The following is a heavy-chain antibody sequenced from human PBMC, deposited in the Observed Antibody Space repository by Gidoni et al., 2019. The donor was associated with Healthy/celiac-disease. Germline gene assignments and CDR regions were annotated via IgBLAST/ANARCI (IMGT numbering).Heavy chain of an antibody. D-gene: IGHD6-25*01. CDR2: IYYSGRT. V-gene: IGHV4-39*07. Sequence: QLQLQESGPGLVKPSETLSLTCTVSGGSISSSSYYWGWIRQPPGKGLEWIGSIYYSGRTYYNPSLKSRVTISVDTSKNQFSLKLSSVTAADTAVYYCARDRGGYYYFDYWGQGTLVTVSS. J-gene: IGHJ4*02. CDR1: GGSISSSSYY. CDR3: ARDRGGYYYFDY.